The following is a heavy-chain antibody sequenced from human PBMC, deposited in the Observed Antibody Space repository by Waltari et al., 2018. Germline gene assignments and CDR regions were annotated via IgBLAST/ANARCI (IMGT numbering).Heavy chain of an antibody. CDR2: LHYGGSS. CDR1: GVSISTSRYY. Sequence: PGLVNPSETLSLTCTVSGVSISTSRYYWGWIRQPPGKGLDWIGSLHYGGSSYFNPSLKSRVTISVDTSKNQFSLKLTSVTAADTAVYYCATLPIPLELWYFDLWGRGTLVTVSS. CDR3: ATLPIPLELWYFDL. D-gene: IGHD1-7*01. J-gene: IGHJ2*01. V-gene: IGHV4-39*01.